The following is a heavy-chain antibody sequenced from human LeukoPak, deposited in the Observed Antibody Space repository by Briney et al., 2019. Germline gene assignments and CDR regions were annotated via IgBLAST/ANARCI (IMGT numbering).Heavy chain of an antibody. D-gene: IGHD5-18*01. Sequence: PSETLSLTCTVSGGSISSGSYYWSWIRQPAGKGLEWIGRIYTSGSTNYNPSLKSRVTISVDTPKNQFSLKLSSVTAADTAVYYCSGIQLWADDAFDIWGQGTMVTVSS. J-gene: IGHJ3*02. CDR2: IYTSGST. V-gene: IGHV4-61*02. CDR3: SGIQLWADDAFDI. CDR1: GGSISSGSYY.